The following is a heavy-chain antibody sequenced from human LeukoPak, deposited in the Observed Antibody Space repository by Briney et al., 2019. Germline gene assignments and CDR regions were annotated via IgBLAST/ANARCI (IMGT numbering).Heavy chain of an antibody. D-gene: IGHD6-13*01. V-gene: IGHV3-11*06. J-gene: IGHJ6*04. CDR3: ARQNSSSWYHYYYYYYGMDV. CDR2: ISSSSSYT. CDR1: GFTFSDYY. Sequence: GGSLKLSCAASGFTFSDYYMSWIRQAPGKGLEWVSYISSSSSYTNYADSVKGRFTISRDNAKNSLYLQMNSLRAEDTAVYYCARQNSSSWYHYYYYYYGMDVWGKGTTVTVSS.